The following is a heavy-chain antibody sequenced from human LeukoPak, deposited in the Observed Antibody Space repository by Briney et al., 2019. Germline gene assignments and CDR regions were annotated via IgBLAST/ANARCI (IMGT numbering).Heavy chain of an antibody. Sequence: LSCPASRSSPDHESLKWLGQAPGKALEGAGVIRSKSYGGTTEYAASVKGRFTISRDDSKSIAYLQMNSLKTEDTAVYYCTRDRVGLWWFNWGQGTLVTVSS. J-gene: IGHJ4*02. CDR3: TRDRVGLWWFN. CDR1: RSSPDHES. D-gene: IGHD2-21*01. CDR2: IRSKSYGGTT. V-gene: IGHV3-49*03.